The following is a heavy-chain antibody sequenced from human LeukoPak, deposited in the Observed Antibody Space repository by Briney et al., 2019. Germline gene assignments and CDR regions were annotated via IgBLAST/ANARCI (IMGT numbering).Heavy chain of an antibody. CDR1: GFTVSSNY. J-gene: IGHJ4*02. Sequence: GSLRLSCAASGFTVSSNYMSWVRQAPGKGLEWVSVIYSGGSTYYADSVKGRFTISRDNSKNTLYLQMNSLRAEDTAVYYCARGWDSSGWYEGYYFDYWGQGTLVTVSS. CDR3: ARGWDSSGWYEGYYFDY. D-gene: IGHD6-19*01. CDR2: IYSGGST. V-gene: IGHV3-66*01.